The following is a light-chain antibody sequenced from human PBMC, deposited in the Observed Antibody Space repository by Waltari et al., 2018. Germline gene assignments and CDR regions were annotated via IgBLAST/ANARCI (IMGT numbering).Light chain of an antibody. V-gene: IGLV2-23*01. CDR2: ESS. CDR3: CSFAGNGSYV. Sequence: QSALPQPASVSGSPGHSIPIPCTGTSRDVGHYNLVPWYQQFPGKVPKLIIYESSKRVFGVSDRFCGSRSGYTASLTISRLQADDEADFYCCSFAGNGSYVFGTGTKVTV. CDR1: SRDVGHYNL. J-gene: IGLJ1*01.